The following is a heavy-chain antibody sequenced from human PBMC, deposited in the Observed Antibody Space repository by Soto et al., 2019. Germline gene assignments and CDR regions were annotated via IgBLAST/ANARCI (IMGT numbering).Heavy chain of an antibody. V-gene: IGHV3-74*03. D-gene: IGHD3-16*01. CDR2: LSSDGFGA. CDR3: ARDLGGPDY. J-gene: IGHJ4*02. CDR1: GCTFSSYS. Sequence: GGSLRLSCAASGCTFSSYSMHWVRQAPGRGLEWVSRLSSDGFGAAYADSVKGRFFISRDIARNTLFLQMNSLIADDTAVYYCARDLGGPDYWGRGTSVTVSS.